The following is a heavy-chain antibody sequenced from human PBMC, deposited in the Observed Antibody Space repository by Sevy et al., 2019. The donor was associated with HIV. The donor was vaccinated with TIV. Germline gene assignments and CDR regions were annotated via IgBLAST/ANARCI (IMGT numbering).Heavy chain of an antibody. CDR2: FDPEDGET. D-gene: IGHD3-3*01. CDR3: ATLDFWSENPFYGTDV. J-gene: IGHJ6*02. V-gene: IGHV1-24*01. Sequence: ASVKVSYKVSGYTLTKLPMHWVRQAPGKGLEWMGGFDPEDGETIYAQRFQGRVTMTEDTSTDTAYMELSSLRSEETAVYYCATLDFWSENPFYGTDVWGQGTTVTVSS. CDR1: GYTLTKLP.